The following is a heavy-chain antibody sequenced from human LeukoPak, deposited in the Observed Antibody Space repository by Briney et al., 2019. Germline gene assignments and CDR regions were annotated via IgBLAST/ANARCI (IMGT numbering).Heavy chain of an antibody. D-gene: IGHD4-11*01. Sequence: SETLSLTCTVSGGSISSSSYYWGWIRQPPGKGREWIVSIYYSGSTYYNPSLKSRVTISVDTSKNQFSLKLSSVTAADTAVYYCARGLMTTYWFDPWGQGTLVTVSS. V-gene: IGHV4-39*01. CDR3: ARGLMTTYWFDP. CDR1: GGSISSSSYY. J-gene: IGHJ5*02. CDR2: IYYSGST.